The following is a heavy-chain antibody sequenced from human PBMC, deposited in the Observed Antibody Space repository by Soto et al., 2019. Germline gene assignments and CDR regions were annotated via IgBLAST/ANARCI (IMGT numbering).Heavy chain of an antibody. CDR2: ISSSSSYI. V-gene: IGHV3-21*01. CDR3: ARNGDYYYGMDV. Sequence: LRLSCAASGFTFSSYSMNWVRQAPGKGLEWVSSISSSSSYIYYADSVKGRFTISRDNAKNSLYLQMNSLRAEDTAVYYCARNGDYYYGMDVWGQGTTVTVSS. CDR1: GFTFSSYS. J-gene: IGHJ6*02. D-gene: IGHD4-17*01.